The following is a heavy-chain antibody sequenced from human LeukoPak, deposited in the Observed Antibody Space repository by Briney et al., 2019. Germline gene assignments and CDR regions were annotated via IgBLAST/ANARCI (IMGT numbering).Heavy chain of an antibody. V-gene: IGHV3-7*01. D-gene: IGHD2-2*01. CDR2: IKQDGSEK. Sequence: PGGSLRLSCAASGFTFSSYWMSWVRQAPGKGLEWVANIKQDGSEKYYVDSVKGRFTISRDNAKNSLYLQMNSLRAEDTAVYYCPAAIVSLPAYYFDYWGQGTLVTVSS. J-gene: IGHJ4*02. CDR3: PAAIVSLPAYYFDY. CDR1: GFTFSSYW.